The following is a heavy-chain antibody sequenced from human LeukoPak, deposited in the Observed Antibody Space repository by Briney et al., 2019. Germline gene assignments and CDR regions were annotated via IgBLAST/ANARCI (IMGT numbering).Heavy chain of an antibody. J-gene: IGHJ4*02. V-gene: IGHV3-23*01. D-gene: IGHD6-19*01. Sequence: GGSLRLSCAASGFTFSTYGLTWVRQAPGKGLEWVSGISSSGSGAHYADSVKGRFTISRDNTNNTLYLQMNSLRVEDTAVYYCAKEFGSSGWYFDYWGQGTLVTVSS. CDR1: GFTFSTYG. CDR2: ISSSGSGA. CDR3: AKEFGSSGWYFDY.